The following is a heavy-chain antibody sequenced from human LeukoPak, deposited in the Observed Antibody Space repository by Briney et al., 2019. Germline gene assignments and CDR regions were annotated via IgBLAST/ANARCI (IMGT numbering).Heavy chain of an antibody. J-gene: IGHJ4*02. V-gene: IGHV1-18*04. CDR3: ARDGKYYDILTGYYDY. CDR1: GYTFTSDA. D-gene: IGHD3-9*01. Sequence: ASVKVSCRASGYTFTSDAIIWVRQATGQGLEWMGWMTPDNGNSVHAQKLQGRVTMTTDTSTSTAYMELRSLRSDDTAVYYCARDGKYYDILTGYYDYWGQGTLVTVSS. CDR2: MTPDNGNS.